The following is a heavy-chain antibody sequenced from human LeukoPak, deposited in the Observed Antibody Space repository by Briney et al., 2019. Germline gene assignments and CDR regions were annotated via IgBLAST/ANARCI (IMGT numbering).Heavy chain of an antibody. V-gene: IGHV4-30-2*01. Sequence: PSETLFLTCAVSGGSISSGGYSWSWIRQPPGKGLEWIGYIYHSGSTYYNPSLKSRVTISVGRSKNQFSLKLSSVTAADTAVYYCARGVLPAAPGGWFDPWGQGTLVTVSS. D-gene: IGHD2-2*01. CDR3: ARGVLPAAPGGWFDP. J-gene: IGHJ5*02. CDR2: IYHSGST. CDR1: GGSISSGGYS.